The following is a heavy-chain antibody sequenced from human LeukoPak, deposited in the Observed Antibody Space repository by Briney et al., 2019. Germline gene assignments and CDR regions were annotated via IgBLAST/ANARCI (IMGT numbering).Heavy chain of an antibody. CDR3: ARHGYSYGYIY. Sequence: PSETLSLTCAVYGGSFSGYYWSWIRQPPGKGLEWIGEINHSGSTNYNPSLKSRVTISVDTSKNQFSLKLSSVTAADTAVYYCARHGYSYGYIYWGQGTLVTVSS. J-gene: IGHJ4*02. V-gene: IGHV4-34*01. CDR2: INHSGST. D-gene: IGHD5-18*01. CDR1: GGSFSGYY.